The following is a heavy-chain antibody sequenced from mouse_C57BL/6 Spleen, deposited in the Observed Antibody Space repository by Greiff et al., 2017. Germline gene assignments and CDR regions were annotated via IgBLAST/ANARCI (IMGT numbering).Heavy chain of an antibody. J-gene: IGHJ4*01. CDR1: GFTFSDYG. CDR2: ISSGSSTI. CDR3: ARYPYYAMDY. Sequence: EVQLQESGGGLVKPGGSLKLSCAASGFTFSDYGMHWVRQAPEKGLEWVAYISSGSSTIYYAHRVKGRVTISRDNAKSTLFLQMTSLRSEDTAVYYCARYPYYAMDYWGQGTSVTVSS. V-gene: IGHV5-17*01.